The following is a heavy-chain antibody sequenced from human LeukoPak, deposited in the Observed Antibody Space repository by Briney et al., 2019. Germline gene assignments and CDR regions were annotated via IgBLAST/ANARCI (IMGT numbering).Heavy chain of an antibody. J-gene: IGHJ4*02. CDR3: ARVGYGDYYFDY. Sequence: GGSLRLSCAASGFTFSSHWMDWVRQAPGKGLEWVANIKQDGSESYYLDSVKGRFTISRDNAKNSLYLQMNSLRAEDTAVYYCARVGYGDYYFDYWGQGTLVTVSS. CDR2: IKQDGSES. CDR1: GFTFSSHW. D-gene: IGHD4-17*01. V-gene: IGHV3-7*01.